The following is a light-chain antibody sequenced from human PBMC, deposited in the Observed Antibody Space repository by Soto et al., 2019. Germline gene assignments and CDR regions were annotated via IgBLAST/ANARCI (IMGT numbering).Light chain of an antibody. CDR2: EES. J-gene: IGKJ4*01. V-gene: IGKV1-9*01. CDR1: QAVPNN. CDR3: QQVKTYPRT. Sequence: DIHLTQSQCFLSASVVDRVTITCRPSQAVPNNMAWYQQKPGKPPKLLIYEESTLHSGVPSRFSGRKSGTQFTLTIDSLQPEDFATYYCQQVKTYPRTFGGGTKVDIK.